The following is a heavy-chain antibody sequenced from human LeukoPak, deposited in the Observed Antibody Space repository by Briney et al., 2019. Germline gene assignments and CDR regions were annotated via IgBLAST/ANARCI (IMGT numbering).Heavy chain of an antibody. V-gene: IGHV4-59*01. D-gene: IGHD6-13*01. J-gene: IGHJ4*02. Sequence: SETLSLTCTVSGGSISSYYWSWIRQPPGKELEWIGYIYYSGSTNYNPPLKSRVTISVDTSKNQFSLKLSSVTAADTAVYYCARVGSSWRYFDYWGQGTLVTVSS. CDR3: ARVGSSWRYFDY. CDR1: GGSISSYY. CDR2: IYYSGST.